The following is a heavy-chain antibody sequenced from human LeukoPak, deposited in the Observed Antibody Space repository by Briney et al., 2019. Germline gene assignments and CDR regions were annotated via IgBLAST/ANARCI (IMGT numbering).Heavy chain of an antibody. D-gene: IGHD6-6*01. CDR1: GYTFTSYY. CDR2: INPSGGST. V-gene: IGHV1-46*01. CDR3: ARIRRIGRSGIAAQGVFAY. Sequence: ASVKVSCKASGYTFTSYYMHWVRQAPGQWLEWMGIINPSGGSTSYAQKFQGRVTMTRDTSTSTVYMELSSLRSEDTAVYYCARIRRIGRSGIAAQGVFAYWGQGTLVTVSS. J-gene: IGHJ4*02.